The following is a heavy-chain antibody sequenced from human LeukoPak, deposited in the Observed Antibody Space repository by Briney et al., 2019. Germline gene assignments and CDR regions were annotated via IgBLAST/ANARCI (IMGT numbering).Heavy chain of an antibody. CDR2: IYTSGST. Sequence: PSETLSLTCTVSGGSISSSSYYWGWIRQPAGKGLEWIGRIYTSGSTNYNPSLKSRVTMSVDTSKNQFSLKLSSVTAADTAVYYCARGSLRLRGSGSGDYWGQGTLVTVSS. CDR1: GGSISSSSYY. CDR3: ARGSLRLRGSGSGDY. D-gene: IGHD3-10*01. V-gene: IGHV4-61*02. J-gene: IGHJ4*02.